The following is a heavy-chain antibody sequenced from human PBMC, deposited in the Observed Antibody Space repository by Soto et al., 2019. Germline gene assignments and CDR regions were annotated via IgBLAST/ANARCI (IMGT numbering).Heavy chain of an antibody. J-gene: IGHJ4*02. CDR2: ISNDGSNP. Sequence: QVQLVESGGGVVQPERSLRLSCAASGFTFSKYAMHWVRQARGTGLEWVAVISNDGSNPYYADSVKGRFTISRDNSKNTLYLQMNSLREEDTAVYYCARTGYDSSGSFVEYYFDYWGQGTLVTVSS. D-gene: IGHD3-22*01. CDR1: GFTFSKYA. CDR3: ARTGYDSSGSFVEYYFDY. V-gene: IGHV3-30-3*01.